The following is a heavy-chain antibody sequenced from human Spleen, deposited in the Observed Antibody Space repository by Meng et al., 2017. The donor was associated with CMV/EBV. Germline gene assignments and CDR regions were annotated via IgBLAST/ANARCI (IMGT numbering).Heavy chain of an antibody. CDR3: AKGQGDFWSGYGEHDY. V-gene: IGHV3-23*01. Sequence: GEYLKIYCAASGFTFGNYAMTWVRQAPGKGLEWVSSISGSGRDTYYADSVKGRFTISRDNSKTSVYLQMNSLRGEDTAVYYCAKGQGDFWSGYGEHDYWGQGTLVTVSS. CDR2: ISGSGRDT. CDR1: GFTFGNYA. D-gene: IGHD3-3*01. J-gene: IGHJ4*02.